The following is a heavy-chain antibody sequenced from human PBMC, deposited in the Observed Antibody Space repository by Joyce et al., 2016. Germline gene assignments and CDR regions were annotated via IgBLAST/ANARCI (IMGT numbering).Heavy chain of an antibody. CDR3: ARQVTPYSFDI. CDR2: MCHNGAT. CDR1: GGSITGDY. Sequence: QVHLQESGPGLVNPSETLSLTCAGSGGSITGDYWHWIRQSPGNGLEWIGYMCHNGATNSIPSRRGRSTISIGTSRNQFSLMRASVTVADTGVYYCARQVTPYSFDIWGQGTLVTVSS. J-gene: IGHJ3*02. D-gene: IGHD5-12*01. V-gene: IGHV4-59*08.